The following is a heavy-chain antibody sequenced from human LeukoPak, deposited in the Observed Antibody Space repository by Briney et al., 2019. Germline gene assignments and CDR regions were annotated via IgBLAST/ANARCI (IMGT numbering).Heavy chain of an antibody. V-gene: IGHV3-7*04. CDR2: IKQDGSEK. J-gene: IGHJ4*02. CDR3: ARGHYYFDY. CDR1: GFTFSTYW. Sequence: GGSLRLSCAASGFTFSTYWMSWGRQAPGKGLEWVANIKQDGSEKYYVDSVNGRFTISRDNAKNSVYLQMNSLRGEDTAVYYCARGHYYFDYWGQGTLVTVSS.